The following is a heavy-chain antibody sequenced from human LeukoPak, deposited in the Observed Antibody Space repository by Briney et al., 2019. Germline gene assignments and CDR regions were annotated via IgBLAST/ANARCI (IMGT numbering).Heavy chain of an antibody. CDR2: ISAYNGNT. J-gene: IGHJ4*02. Sequence: GASVKVSCKASGYTFTSYGISWVRQAPGQGLEWMGWISAYNGNTNYAQKFQGRVTITTDESTSTAYMELSSLRSEDTAVYYCAREVPSQWLVDYWGQGTLVTVS. D-gene: IGHD6-19*01. V-gene: IGHV1-18*01. CDR1: GYTFTSYG. CDR3: AREVPSQWLVDY.